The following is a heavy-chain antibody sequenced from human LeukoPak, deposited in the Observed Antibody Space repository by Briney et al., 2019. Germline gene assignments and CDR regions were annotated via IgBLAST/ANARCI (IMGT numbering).Heavy chain of an antibody. D-gene: IGHD3-22*01. CDR2: FDPEDGET. CDR1: GYTLTELS. Sequence: AAVKVSCKVSGYTLTELSMHWVRQAPGRGLVWMGGFDPEDGETIYAHKVQGRVTKTEDTSTSTAYMELRSLRSDDTAVYHCARNPTTQDYDSSGSLGYWGQGTLVTVSS. J-gene: IGHJ4*02. V-gene: IGHV1-24*01. CDR3: ARNPTTQDYDSSGSLGY.